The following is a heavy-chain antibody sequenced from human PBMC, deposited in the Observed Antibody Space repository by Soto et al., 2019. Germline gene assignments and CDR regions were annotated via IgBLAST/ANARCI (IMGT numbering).Heavy chain of an antibody. CDR3: ARDTGYDHDAFDI. CDR1: GYSFITSYH. D-gene: IGHD5-12*01. V-gene: IGHV1-46*01. CDR2: INPTGSMT. Sequence: QVQLVQSGAEVKKPGASVKVSCKASGYSFITSYHMHWVRQAPGQGLEWMGIINPTGSMTRYSQKFQGRLTMTRDKSTATDYMELSNLTSEDTAVYFCARDTGYDHDAFDIWGQGTRVTVSS. J-gene: IGHJ3*02.